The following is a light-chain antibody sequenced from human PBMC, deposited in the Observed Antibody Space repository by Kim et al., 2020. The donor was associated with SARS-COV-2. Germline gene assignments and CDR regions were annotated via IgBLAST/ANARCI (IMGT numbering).Light chain of an antibody. CDR1: QSVSSNY. CDR3: QQYSSSPAT. CDR2: GAS. V-gene: IGKV3-20*01. J-gene: IGKJ1*01. Sequence: SPGQRATLSCRAGQSVSSNYLAWYQTKPGQAPRLLIYGASSRATGIPDRFSGSGSGTDFTLTITRLEPEDFAVYYCQQYSSSPATFGQGTKVDIK.